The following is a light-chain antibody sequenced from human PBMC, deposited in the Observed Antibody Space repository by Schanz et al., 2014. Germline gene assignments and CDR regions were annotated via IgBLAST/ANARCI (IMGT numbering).Light chain of an antibody. CDR3: QSYDSSLSGWV. Sequence: QSVLTQPPSVSGAPGQRVTISCTGTSSNIGTNFDVHWYQHLPGTGPKLLIYANKHRPSGVPDRFSGSRSGTSASLAITGLQAEDEADYYCQSYDSSLSGWVFGGGTKVTVL. CDR2: ANK. CDR1: SSNIGTNFD. V-gene: IGLV1-40*01. J-gene: IGLJ3*02.